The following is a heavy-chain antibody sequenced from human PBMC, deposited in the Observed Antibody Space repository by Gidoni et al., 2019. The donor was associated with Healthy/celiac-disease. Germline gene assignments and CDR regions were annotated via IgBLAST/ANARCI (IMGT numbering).Heavy chain of an antibody. CDR2: IIPIFGTA. J-gene: IGHJ5*02. CDR3: AREDRFDYGSGSYHGPWFDP. V-gene: IGHV1-69*06. D-gene: IGHD3-10*01. Sequence: QVQLVQSGAEVKKPGSSVKVSCKASGGTFSSSAIRWVRQAPGQGLEWMGGIIPIFGTANYAQKFQGRVTITADKSTSTAYMELSSLRSEDTAVYYCAREDRFDYGSGSYHGPWFDPWGQGTLVTVSS. CDR1: GGTFSSSA.